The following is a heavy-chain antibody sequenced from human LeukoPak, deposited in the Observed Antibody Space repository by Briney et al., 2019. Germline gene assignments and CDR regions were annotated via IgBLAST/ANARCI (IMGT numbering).Heavy chain of an antibody. V-gene: IGHV4-4*02. CDR2: IYHSGST. Sequence: PSGTLSLTCAVSGGSISSSNWWSWVRQPPGKGLEWIGEIYHSGSTNYNPSLKSRVTISVDKSKNQFSLKLSSVTAADTAVYYCASEGYYDSSGYYSVSYWGQGTLVTFSS. J-gene: IGHJ4*02. CDR1: GGSISSSNW. CDR3: ASEGYYDSSGYYSVSY. D-gene: IGHD3-22*01.